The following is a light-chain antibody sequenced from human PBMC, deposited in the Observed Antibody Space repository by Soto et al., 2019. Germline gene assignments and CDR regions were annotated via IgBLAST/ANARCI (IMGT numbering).Light chain of an antibody. J-gene: IGKJ4*01. CDR1: QSVSRNY. Sequence: EIVLTQSPGPLSLSPGERATLSCRASQSVSRNYLAWYQQKPGQAPRLLIYDAFTRATGIPDRFSGSGSGADFTLSINRLEPEDFAVYFCQQYGRTPLTFGGGTKVDI. CDR3: QQYGRTPLT. CDR2: DAF. V-gene: IGKV3-20*01.